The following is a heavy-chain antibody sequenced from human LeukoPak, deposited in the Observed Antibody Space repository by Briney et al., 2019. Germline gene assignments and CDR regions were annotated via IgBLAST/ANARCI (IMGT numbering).Heavy chain of an antibody. CDR3: ARANFLYCSSTSCLFDY. CDR2: INPNSGGT. CDR1: GYTFTDYY. D-gene: IGHD2-2*01. Sequence: GASVKVSCKASGYTFTDYYMHWVRLAPGQGLEWMGWINPNSGGTNYVQKLQGWVTMTRDTSINTAYMELSRLTSDDTAVYYCARANFLYCSSTSCLFDYWGQGTLVTVSS. V-gene: IGHV1-2*04. J-gene: IGHJ4*02.